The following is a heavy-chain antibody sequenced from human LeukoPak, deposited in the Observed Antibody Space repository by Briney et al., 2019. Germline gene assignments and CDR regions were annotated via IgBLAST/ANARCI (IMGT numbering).Heavy chain of an antibody. J-gene: IGHJ4*02. V-gene: IGHV3-23*01. CDR1: GFAFSSYG. D-gene: IGHD6-19*01. CDR2: ISGSGGST. Sequence: GGSLRLSCAASGFAFSSYGMHWVRQAPGKGLEWVSAISGSGGSTYYADSVKGRFTISRDNSKNTLYLQMNSLRAEDTAVYYCAKDRSSGWYGPVEIDYWGQGTLVTVSS. CDR3: AKDRSSGWYGPVEIDY.